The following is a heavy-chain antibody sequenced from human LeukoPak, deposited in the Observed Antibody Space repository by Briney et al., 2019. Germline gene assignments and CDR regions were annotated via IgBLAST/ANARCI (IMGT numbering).Heavy chain of an antibody. CDR3: ASTPYYDILTGYWEYYFDY. Sequence: PSETLSLTCTVSGGSISSYYWSWIRQPAGKGLEWIGRIYTSGTTKYNSSLKSRVTMSVDTSKNQFSLKLNSVTAADTAVYYCASTPYYDILTGYWEYYFDYWGQGTLVTVSS. D-gene: IGHD3-9*01. CDR2: IYTSGTT. J-gene: IGHJ4*02. V-gene: IGHV4-4*07. CDR1: GGSISSYY.